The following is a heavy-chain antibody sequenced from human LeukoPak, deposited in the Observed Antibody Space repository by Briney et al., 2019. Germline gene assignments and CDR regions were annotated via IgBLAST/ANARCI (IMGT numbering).Heavy chain of an antibody. CDR1: GDSVSSNSAA. CDR2: TNYRSKWYT. V-gene: IGHV6-1*01. J-gene: IGHJ4*02. Sequence: SQTLSLTCAISGDSVSSNSAAWIWIRQSPSRGLEWLGRTNYRSKWYTEYAVSVKSRITINPVTSKNQFSLQLSSVNPEDTAVYYCARLGSGSNYWGQGTLVTVSS. CDR3: ARLGSGSNY. D-gene: IGHD3-10*01.